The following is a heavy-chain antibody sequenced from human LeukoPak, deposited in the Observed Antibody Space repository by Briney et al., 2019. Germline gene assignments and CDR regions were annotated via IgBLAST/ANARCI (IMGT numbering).Heavy chain of an antibody. CDR3: ARYYYDSSGYQGGPDY. CDR2: ISAYNGNT. D-gene: IGHD3-22*01. V-gene: IGHV1-18*01. J-gene: IGHJ4*02. Sequence: GASVKVSCKASGYTFTSYGISWVRQTPGQGLEWMGWISAYNGNTNYAQKLQGRVTMTTDTSTSTAYMELRSLRPDGTAVYYCARYYYDSSGYQGGPDYWGQGTLVTVSS. CDR1: GYTFTSYG.